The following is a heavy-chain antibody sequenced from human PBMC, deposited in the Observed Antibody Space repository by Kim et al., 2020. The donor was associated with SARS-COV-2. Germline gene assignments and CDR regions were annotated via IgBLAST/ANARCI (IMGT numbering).Heavy chain of an antibody. V-gene: IGHV3-53*04. CDR2: IYSGGST. D-gene: IGHD3-10*01. Sequence: GGSLRLSCAASGFTVSSNYMSWVRQAPGKGLEWVSVIYSGGSTYYADSVKGRFTISRHNSKNMLYLQMNSLRAEDTAVYYCASSITMVRGLDYYYGMDVWGQGTTVTVSS. CDR3: ASSITMVRGLDYYYGMDV. J-gene: IGHJ6*02. CDR1: GFTVSSNY.